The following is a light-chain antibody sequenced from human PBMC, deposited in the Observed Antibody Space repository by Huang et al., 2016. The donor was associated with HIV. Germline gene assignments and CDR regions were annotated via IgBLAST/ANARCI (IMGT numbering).Light chain of an antibody. J-gene: IGKJ4*01. CDR2: GAS. CDR3: QQYGSSPLT. Sequence: EIVLTQSPGTLSLSPGERATLPCRASQSVRSSSLAWYQQKPGQSPRILIFGASNRATAIPDRFSGSGSATDFTLTISRLEPEDFAVYYCQQYGSSPLTFGGGTKVEIK. V-gene: IGKV3-20*01. CDR1: QSVRSSS.